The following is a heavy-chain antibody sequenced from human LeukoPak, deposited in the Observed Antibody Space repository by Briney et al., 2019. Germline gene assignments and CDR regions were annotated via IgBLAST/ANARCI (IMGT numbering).Heavy chain of an antibody. J-gene: IGHJ6*03. V-gene: IGHV3-21*01. CDR1: GFTFSSYS. D-gene: IGHD5-12*01. Sequence: GGSLRLSCAASGFTFSSYSMNWVRQAPGKGLEWVSSISSSSSYIYYADSVKGRFTISRDNAKNSLYLQMNSLRAEDTAVYYCARDLGYSGYDGVVFNYMDVWGKGTTVTVSS. CDR3: ARDLGYSGYDGVVFNYMDV. CDR2: ISSSSSYI.